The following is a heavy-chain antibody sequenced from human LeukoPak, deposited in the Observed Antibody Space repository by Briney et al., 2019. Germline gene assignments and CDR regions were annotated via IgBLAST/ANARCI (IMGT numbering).Heavy chain of an antibody. Sequence: PGGSLRLSCAASGFSFSDYWMSWLRQAPGKGLEWVASINKVGSEKFYVDSVKGRFTISRDNAKNSMHLQMSSLRAEDTAVYYCAKYSYGSGTSFDPWGQGTLVTVSS. V-gene: IGHV3-7*01. J-gene: IGHJ5*02. D-gene: IGHD3-10*01. CDR3: AKYSYGSGTSFDP. CDR2: INKVGSEK. CDR1: GFSFSDYW.